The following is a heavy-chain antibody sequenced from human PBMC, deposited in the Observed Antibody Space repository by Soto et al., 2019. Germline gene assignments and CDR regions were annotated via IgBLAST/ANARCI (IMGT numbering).Heavy chain of an antibody. J-gene: IGHJ6*03. CDR3: ARCGEDYGDDDYYHYYMDV. Sequence: GGSLRLSCAASGFIFSNYWMSWVRQAPGKGLEWVANIKQDGSEKYHVESVKGRFTISRDNAKNSLYLQMNGLRAEDTAVYYCARCGEDYGDDDYYHYYMDVWGKGTTVTVSS. V-gene: IGHV3-7*01. CDR2: IKQDGSEK. D-gene: IGHD4-17*01. CDR1: GFIFSNYW.